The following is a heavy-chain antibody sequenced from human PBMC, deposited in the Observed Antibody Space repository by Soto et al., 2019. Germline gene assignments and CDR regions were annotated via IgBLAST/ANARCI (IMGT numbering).Heavy chain of an antibody. D-gene: IGHD2-15*01. Sequence: SETLSLTCTVSGGSISSSSYYWGWIRQPPGKGLEWIGSIYYSGSTYYNPSLKSRVTISVDTSKNQFPLKLSSVTAADTAVYYCASRGCSGGSCYLFDYWGQGTLVTVSS. CDR1: GGSISSSSYY. CDR3: ASRGCSGGSCYLFDY. J-gene: IGHJ4*02. CDR2: IYYSGST. V-gene: IGHV4-39*01.